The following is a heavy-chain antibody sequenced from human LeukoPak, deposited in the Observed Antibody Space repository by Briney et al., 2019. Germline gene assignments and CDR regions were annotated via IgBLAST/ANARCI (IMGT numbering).Heavy chain of an antibody. CDR1: GFTFRNYA. J-gene: IGHJ4*02. Sequence: GRSLRLSCAASGFTFRNYAMSWVRQPPGQALVWGSSVHGDGSGKFYAESAKGRFTISRDNSRDTLYLQMNSLRAEDTAMYYCAKDLKSGDGKWEVDFWGQGTLVTVSS. D-gene: IGHD1-26*01. V-gene: IGHV3-23*01. CDR3: AKDLKSGDGKWEVDF. CDR2: VHGDGSGK.